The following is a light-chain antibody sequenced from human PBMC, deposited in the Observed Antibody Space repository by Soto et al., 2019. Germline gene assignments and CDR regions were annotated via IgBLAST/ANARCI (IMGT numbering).Light chain of an antibody. CDR3: HQRKSWPRT. CDR1: QTVSSR. Sequence: EIVLTQSPATLSSSPGERATLSCRASQTVSSRLAWYQHKPGQAPRLLIYDTSNRSTGIPARFSVSGSGTDFTLTISSLEPEDFAVYYCHQRKSWPRTFGQGNKVEIK. J-gene: IGKJ1*01. V-gene: IGKV3-11*01. CDR2: DTS.